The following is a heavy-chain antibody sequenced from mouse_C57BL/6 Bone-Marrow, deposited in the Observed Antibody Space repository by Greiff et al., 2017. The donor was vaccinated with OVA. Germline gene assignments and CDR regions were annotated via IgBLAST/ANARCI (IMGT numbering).Heavy chain of an antibody. D-gene: IGHD1-1*01. CDR2: IDPNSGGT. Sequence: QVHVKQPGAELVKPGASVKLSCKASGYTFTSYWMHWVKQRPGRGLEWIGRIDPNSGGTKYNEKFKSKATLTVDKPSSTAYMQLSSLTSEDSAVYYCARREAWGSKYYAMDYWGQGTSVTVSS. CDR1: GYTFTSYW. CDR3: ARREAWGSKYYAMDY. V-gene: IGHV1-72*01. J-gene: IGHJ4*01.